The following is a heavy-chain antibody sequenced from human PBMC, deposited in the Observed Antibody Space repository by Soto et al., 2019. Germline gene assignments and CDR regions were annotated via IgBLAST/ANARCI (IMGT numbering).Heavy chain of an antibody. CDR2: IYYSGST. CDR3: ARRPFAYYDSSGYSMDNWFDP. Sequence: SETLSLTCTVSGGSISSSSYYWGWIRQPPGKGLEWIGSIYYSGSTYYNPSLKSRVTISVDTSKNQFSLKLSSVTAADTAVYYCARRPFAYYDSSGYSMDNWFDPWGQGTLVTVSS. CDR1: GGSISSSSYY. J-gene: IGHJ5*02. D-gene: IGHD3-22*01. V-gene: IGHV4-39*01.